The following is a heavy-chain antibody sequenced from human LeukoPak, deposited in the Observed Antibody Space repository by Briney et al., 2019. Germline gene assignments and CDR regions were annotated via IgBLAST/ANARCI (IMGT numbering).Heavy chain of an antibody. D-gene: IGHD3-3*01. CDR2: IYTSGST. Sequence: PSETLSLTCTVSGGSISSGSYYWSWIRQPAGKGLEWIGRIYTSGSTNYNPSLKSRVTISVDTSKNQFSLKLSSVTAADTAVYYCVASPFGVVIVDYWGQGTLVTVSS. CDR3: VASPFGVVIVDY. CDR1: GGSISSGSYY. J-gene: IGHJ4*02. V-gene: IGHV4-61*02.